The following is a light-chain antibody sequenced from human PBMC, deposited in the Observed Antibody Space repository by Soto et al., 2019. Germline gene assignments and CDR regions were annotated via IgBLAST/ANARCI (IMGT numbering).Light chain of an antibody. J-gene: IGLJ1*01. V-gene: IGLV2-11*01. CDR1: SSDVGGYTY. Sequence: QSALTQPRSVSGSPGQSVTISCTGTSSDVGGYTYVSWYQQHPGKAPKLLIYDVSKRPSGVPDRFSGSKSGNTASLTISGLQAEDEAYYYCCSYAGSYTYVFGPGTKLTVL. CDR3: CSYAGSYTYV. CDR2: DVS.